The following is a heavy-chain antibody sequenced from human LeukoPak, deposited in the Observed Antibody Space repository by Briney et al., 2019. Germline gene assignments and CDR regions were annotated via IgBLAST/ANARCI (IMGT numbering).Heavy chain of an antibody. D-gene: IGHD5-18*01. V-gene: IGHV4-4*07. Sequence: SETLSLTCTVSGGSISSYYWSWIRQPAGKGLEWIGRIYTSGSTNYNPSLKSRVTMSLDTSKNQFSLKLSSVTAADTAVYYCARVGSYGYDYYYYMDVWGKGTTVTVSS. CDR3: ARVGSYGYDYYYYMDV. CDR1: GGSISSYY. CDR2: IYTSGST. J-gene: IGHJ6*03.